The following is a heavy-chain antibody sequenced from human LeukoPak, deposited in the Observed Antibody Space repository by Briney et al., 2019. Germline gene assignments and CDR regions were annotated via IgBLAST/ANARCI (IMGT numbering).Heavy chain of an antibody. CDR1: GYSFARYW. J-gene: IGHJ4*02. D-gene: IGHD3-10*01. V-gene: IGHV5-51*01. Sequence: ESLKICCKGCGYSFARYWIVDVRQLPGKNMEWMGIVYPGDSDTRYSPSFQGQVTISADKSISTAYLQWSSLKASDTAMYYCARLFGNGRRQIDSWGQGTLVTVSS. CDR3: ARLFGNGRRQIDS. CDR2: VYPGDSDT.